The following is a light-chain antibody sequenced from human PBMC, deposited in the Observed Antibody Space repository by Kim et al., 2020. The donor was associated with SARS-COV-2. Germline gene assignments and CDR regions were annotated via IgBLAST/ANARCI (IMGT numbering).Light chain of an antibody. CDR2: EDN. Sequence: TVTISCTRSMASIASNYVQWYQQRPGSAPTTVIYEDNQRPSGVPDRFSGSIDSSSNSASLTISGLKTEDEADYYCQSYDSSNHVVFGGGTQLTVL. CDR1: MASIASNY. V-gene: IGLV6-57*03. J-gene: IGLJ2*01. CDR3: QSYDSSNHVV.